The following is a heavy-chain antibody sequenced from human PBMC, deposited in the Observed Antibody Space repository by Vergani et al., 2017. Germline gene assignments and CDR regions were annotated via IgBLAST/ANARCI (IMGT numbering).Heavy chain of an antibody. D-gene: IGHD2-2*01. Sequence: QVQLVQSGAEVKKPGASVKVSCKASGYTFTSYYMHWVRQAPGQGLEWMGIINPSGGSTSYAQKFQGRVTMTRDTSTSTDYMELSSLRSEDTAVYYCATGYCSSASCYDTYYYYMDVWGKGTTVTVSS. V-gene: IGHV1-46*03. CDR2: INPSGGST. J-gene: IGHJ6*03. CDR3: ATGYCSSASCYDTYYYYMDV. CDR1: GYTFTSYY.